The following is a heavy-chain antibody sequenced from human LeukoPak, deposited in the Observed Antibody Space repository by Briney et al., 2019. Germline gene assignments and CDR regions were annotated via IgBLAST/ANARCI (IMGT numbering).Heavy chain of an antibody. CDR1: GYTFTGYY. CDR3: AKLAAPGTAYYFDY. J-gene: IGHJ4*02. Sequence: ASVKVSCKASGYTFTGYYMHWVRQAPGRGLEWMGWINPNSGGTNYAQKFQGRVTMTRDTSINTAYMELTRLRSDDTAVYYCAKLAAPGTAYYFDYWGQGTLVTVSS. D-gene: IGHD6-13*01. CDR2: INPNSGGT. V-gene: IGHV1-2*02.